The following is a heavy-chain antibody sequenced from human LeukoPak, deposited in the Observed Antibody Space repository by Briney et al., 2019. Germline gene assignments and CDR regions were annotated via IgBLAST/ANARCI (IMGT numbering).Heavy chain of an antibody. CDR1: GYTFTSYA. Sequence: ASVKVSCTASGYTFTSYAMHWVRQAPGQRLEWVGWINAGNGNTKYSQKFQGRVTITRDTSASTAYMELSSLRSEDTAVYYCARGEIGGNFDPWGQGTLVTVSS. J-gene: IGHJ5*02. CDR2: INAGNGNT. CDR3: ARGEIGGNFDP. D-gene: IGHD4-23*01. V-gene: IGHV1-3*01.